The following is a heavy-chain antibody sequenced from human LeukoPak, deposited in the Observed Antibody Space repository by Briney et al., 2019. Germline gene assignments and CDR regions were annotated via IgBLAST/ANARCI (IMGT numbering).Heavy chain of an antibody. CDR2: KSYDGSGI. Sequence: GRSLRLACAVSVFTFRSHAMQWVRQAPGKGLGWDALKSYDGSGISYADCVKGRFPISRDNDQNTLYLQMNSLRAEDSAAYYCARGAFGSIWKTFDYWGQGTLVTVSS. V-gene: IGHV3-30*01. CDR1: VFTFRSHA. CDR3: ARGAFGSIWKTFDY. D-gene: IGHD2-21*01. J-gene: IGHJ4*02.